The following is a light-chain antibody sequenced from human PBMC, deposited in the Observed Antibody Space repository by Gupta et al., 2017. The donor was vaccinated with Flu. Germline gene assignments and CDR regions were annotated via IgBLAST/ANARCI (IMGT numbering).Light chain of an antibody. Sequence: SYERTQPPSVSLSAGQTASISCSGDELGDKYTFWYPQKAGQSPVVVIYQDRKRPSGIPVRFSGSNSGNTATLTISGTQAMDEADYYCQAWDSTTVVFGGGTKVTVL. CDR2: QDR. CDR3: QAWDSTTVV. V-gene: IGLV3-1*01. CDR1: ELGDKY. J-gene: IGLJ2*01.